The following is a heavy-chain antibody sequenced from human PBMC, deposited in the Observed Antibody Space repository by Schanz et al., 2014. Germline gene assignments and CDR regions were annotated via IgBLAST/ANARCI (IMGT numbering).Heavy chain of an antibody. CDR1: GFTFSAYW. CDR3: VKIGYTKGERED. CDR2: IYQAASVQ. D-gene: IGHD6-13*01. Sequence: EVQLVEYGGGLVQPGESLRLSCAASGFTFSAYWMAWVRQAPGKGLEWVAAIYQAASVQYYVDSVKGRFTISRDDAKNSHYLQMNSLRVEDTAVFYCVKIGYTKGEREDGGQGILVTVSS. V-gene: IGHV3-7*01. J-gene: IGHJ4*02.